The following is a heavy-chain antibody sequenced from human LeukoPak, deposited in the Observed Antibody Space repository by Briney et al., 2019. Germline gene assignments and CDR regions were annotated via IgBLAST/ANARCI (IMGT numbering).Heavy chain of an antibody. CDR1: GFTFSSYA. CDR2: TSGSGGST. J-gene: IGHJ3*02. V-gene: IGHV3-23*01. CDR3: AKDVGRATDAFDI. Sequence: GGSLRLSCAASGFTFSSYAMSWVRQAPGKGLEWVSATSGSGGSTYYADSVKGRFTISRDNSKNTLYLQMNSLRAEDTAVYYYAKDVGRATDAFDIWGQGTMVTVSS.